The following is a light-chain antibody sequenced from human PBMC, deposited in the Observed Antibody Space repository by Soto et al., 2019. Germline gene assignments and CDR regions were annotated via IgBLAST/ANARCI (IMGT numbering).Light chain of an antibody. CDR2: GNS. J-gene: IGLJ2*01. V-gene: IGLV1-40*01. CDR3: QSFDTSLSVV. CDR1: TSNIGTRYD. Sequence: QSVLTQPPSVSGAPGQRVTVSCTGSTSNIGTRYDVHWYQLLPGTAPKLLIYGNSNRPSGVPDRFSGSKSGTSASLAITGLQAEDEAYYYCQSFDTSLSVVFGGGTKVTVL.